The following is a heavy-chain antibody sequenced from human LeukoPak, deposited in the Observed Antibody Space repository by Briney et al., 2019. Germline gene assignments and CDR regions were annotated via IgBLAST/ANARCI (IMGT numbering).Heavy chain of an antibody. CDR3: ARGHDYGDPGAIDI. Sequence: GGSLRLSCTASGFTFGDYAMSWVRQAPGKGREWVGFIRSKAYGGTTEYAASVKGRFSISRDDSKSIAYLQMNSLKTEDTAVYHCARGHDYGDPGAIDIWGQGTMVTVSS. D-gene: IGHD4-17*01. CDR2: IRSKAYGGTT. J-gene: IGHJ3*02. CDR1: GFTFGDYA. V-gene: IGHV3-49*04.